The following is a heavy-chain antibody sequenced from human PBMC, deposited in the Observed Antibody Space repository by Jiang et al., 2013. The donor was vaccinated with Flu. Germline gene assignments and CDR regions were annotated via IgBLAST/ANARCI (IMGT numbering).Heavy chain of an antibody. CDR2: IRYDGSNK. Sequence: VQLLESGGGVVQPGGSLRLSCAASGFTFSSYGMHWVRQAPGKGLEWVAFIRYDGSNKYYADSVKGRFTISRDNSKNTLYLQMNSLRAEDTAVYYCAKVRIAVAGTYYYYYGMDVVGPRDHGHRL. CDR1: GFTFSSYG. V-gene: IGHV3-30*02. J-gene: IGHJ6*02. CDR3: AKVRIAVAGTYYYYYGMDV. D-gene: IGHD6-19*01.